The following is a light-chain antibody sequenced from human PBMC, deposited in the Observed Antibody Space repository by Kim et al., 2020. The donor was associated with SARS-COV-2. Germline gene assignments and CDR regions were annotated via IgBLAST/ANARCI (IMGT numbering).Light chain of an antibody. J-gene: IGLJ1*01. CDR2: LAS. V-gene: IGLV3-1*01. CDR1: KLGDKY. Sequence: SYELTQPPSVSVSPGQTASITCSGDKLGDKYACWYQQKPGQSPVLVIYLASKRPSGIPERFSGSDSGNTATLTISGTQAMDEADYYCQAWDSSTGVFGTGTKVTVL. CDR3: QAWDSSTGV.